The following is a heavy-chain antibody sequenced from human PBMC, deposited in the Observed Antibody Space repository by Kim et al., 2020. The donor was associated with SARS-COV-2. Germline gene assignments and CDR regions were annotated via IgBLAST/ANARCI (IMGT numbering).Heavy chain of an antibody. V-gene: IGHV4-59*09. Sequence: TSYHPSPKTRVTISVDTSKNQFSLKLSSVTAADTAVYYCARGLWTFDYWGQGILVTVSS. D-gene: IGHD2-21*01. CDR3: ARGLWTFDY. CDR2: T. J-gene: IGHJ4*02.